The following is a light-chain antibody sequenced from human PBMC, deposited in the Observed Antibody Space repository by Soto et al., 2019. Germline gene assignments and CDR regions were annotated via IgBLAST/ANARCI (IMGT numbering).Light chain of an antibody. CDR1: QSVSSN. Sequence: EIVLTQSPATLSVSPGDRATLSCRASQSVSSNLAWYQQKPGQTPRLLIYGASTRATGVPPRFSGSGSGAHFTLTINGLQPEDVAVYYCQQYDGSPWTFGQGTKVEVK. J-gene: IGKJ1*01. CDR3: QQYDGSPWT. CDR2: GAS. V-gene: IGKV3-15*01.